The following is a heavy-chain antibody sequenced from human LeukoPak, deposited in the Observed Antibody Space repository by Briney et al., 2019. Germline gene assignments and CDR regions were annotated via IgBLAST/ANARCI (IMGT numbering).Heavy chain of an antibody. CDR1: GYTFTGYY. D-gene: IGHD2-2*02. J-gene: IGHJ6*03. CDR3: ARPTLDCCYTGTTDYCYMDV. CDR2: INPNSGGT. V-gene: IGHV1-2*02. Sequence: GASVKVSCKASGYTFTGYYMHWVRQAPGQGLEWMGWINPNSGGTNYAQKFQGRVTMTRDTSISTAYMELSRLRSDDTAVYYCARPTLDCCYTGTTDYCYMDVWGKGTTVTVSS.